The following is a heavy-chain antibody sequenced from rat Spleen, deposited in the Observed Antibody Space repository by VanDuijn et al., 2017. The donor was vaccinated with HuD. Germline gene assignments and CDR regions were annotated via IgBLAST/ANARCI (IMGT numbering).Heavy chain of an antibody. J-gene: IGHJ2*01. Sequence: QVQLKESGPGLVQPSQTLSLACTVSGFSLTSYHVHWVRQPSGKGLEWMGVIWTGGNTESNSTLKSRLSISRDTSKSQVFLKMNSLQTEDTATCYCARELPGYNPFDYWGQGVMVTVSS. D-gene: IGHD1-4*01. CDR2: IWTGGNT. V-gene: IGHV2-43*01. CDR3: ARELPGYNPFDY. CDR1: GFSLTSYH.